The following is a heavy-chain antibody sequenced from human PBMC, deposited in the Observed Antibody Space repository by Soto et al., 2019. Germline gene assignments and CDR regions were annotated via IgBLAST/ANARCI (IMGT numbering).Heavy chain of an antibody. V-gene: IGHV2-5*02. J-gene: IGHJ3*02. CDR3: AHTDFDFWSGYPDAFDI. CDR1: GFSLSTSGVG. CDR2: IYWDDDK. Sequence: QITLKESGPTLVKPTQTLTLTCTFSGFSLSTSGVGVDWIRQPPGKALEWLALIYWDDDKRYSPSLKSRLTITKDTSKNQVVLTMTNMDPVDTATYYCAHTDFDFWSGYPDAFDIWGQGTMVTVSS. D-gene: IGHD3-3*01.